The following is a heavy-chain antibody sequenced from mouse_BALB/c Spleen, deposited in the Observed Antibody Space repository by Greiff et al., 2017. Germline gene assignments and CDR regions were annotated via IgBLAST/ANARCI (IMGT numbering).Heavy chain of an antibody. CDR2: ISDGGSYT. CDR1: GFTFSDYY. J-gene: IGHJ3*01. Sequence: EVKLVESGGGLVKPGGSLKLSCAASGFTFSDYYMSWVRQTPEKRLEWVATISDGGSYTYYPDSVKGRFTISRDNAKNNLYLQMSSLKSEDTAMYYCARDYGSSYGFAYWGQGTLVTVSA. D-gene: IGHD1-1*01. CDR3: ARDYGSSYGFAY. V-gene: IGHV5-4*02.